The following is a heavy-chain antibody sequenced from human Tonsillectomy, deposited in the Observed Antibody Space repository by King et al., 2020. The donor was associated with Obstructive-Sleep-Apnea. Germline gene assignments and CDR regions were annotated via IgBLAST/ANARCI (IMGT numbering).Heavy chain of an antibody. CDR2: IYYSGST. Sequence: LQLQESGPGLVKPSETLSLTCTVSGGSISSRSYYWGWIRQPPGKGLEWIGSIYYSGSTYYNPSLKSRVTISEDTSKNQFSLKLSSVTAADTAVYYCARDYDSSGYYHPWGQGTLVTVSS. V-gene: IGHV4-39*07. CDR1: GGSISSRSYY. CDR3: ARDYDSSGYYHP. D-gene: IGHD3-22*01. J-gene: IGHJ5*02.